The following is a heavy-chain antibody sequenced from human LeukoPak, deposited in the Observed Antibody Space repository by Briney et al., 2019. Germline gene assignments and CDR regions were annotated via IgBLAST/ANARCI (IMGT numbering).Heavy chain of an antibody. V-gene: IGHV4-31*03. CDR1: GGSISSGGYY. CDR2: IYYSGST. Sequence: SQTLSLTCTVSGGSISSGGYYWSWIRQHPGKGLEWIGYIYYSGSTYYNPSLKSRVTISVDTSKNQFSLKLSSVTAADTAVYYCARGERYCSGGSCLNPEFDYWGQGTLVTVSS. CDR3: ARGERYCSGGSCLNPEFDY. J-gene: IGHJ4*02. D-gene: IGHD2-15*01.